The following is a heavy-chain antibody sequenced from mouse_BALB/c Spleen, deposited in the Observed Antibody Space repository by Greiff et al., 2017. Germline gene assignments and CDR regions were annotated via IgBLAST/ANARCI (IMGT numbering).Heavy chain of an antibody. CDR3: ATMITTY. D-gene: IGHD2-4*01. CDR2: IDPANGNT. Sequence: VQLQQSGPELVKPGASVKMSCKASGYTFTDYVISWVKQRTGQGLEWIGRIDPANGNTKYDPKFQGKATITADTSSNTAYLQLSSLTSEDTAVYYCATMITTYWGQGTLVTVSA. CDR1: GYTFTDYV. V-gene: IGHV14-3*02. J-gene: IGHJ3*01.